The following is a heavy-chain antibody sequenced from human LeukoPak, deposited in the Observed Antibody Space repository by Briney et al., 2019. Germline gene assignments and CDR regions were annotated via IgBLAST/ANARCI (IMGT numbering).Heavy chain of an antibody. D-gene: IGHD3-10*01. Sequence: WGSLRLSCAVSGFTFSNYAISWVRQAPGKGLEWVSSISGSGDTTYYADPVKGRFTISRDNSKNTLYLQMNSLRAEDTAVYYCARAGSYGSGSYTNWGQGTLVTVSS. CDR3: ARAGSYGSGSYTN. CDR2: ISGSGDTT. CDR1: GFTFSNYA. J-gene: IGHJ4*02. V-gene: IGHV3-23*01.